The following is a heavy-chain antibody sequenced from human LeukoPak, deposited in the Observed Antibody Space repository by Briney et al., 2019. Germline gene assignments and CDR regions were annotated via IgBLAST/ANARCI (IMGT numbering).Heavy chain of an antibody. CDR1: GGSISSGDYY. CDR3: ARTQLERRFDP. J-gene: IGHJ5*02. Sequence: PSETLSLTCTVSGGSISSGDYYWSWIRQPPGKGLEWIGYIYYSGSTYYNPSLKSRVTISVDTSKNQFSLKLSSVTAADTAVYYCARTQLERRFDPWGQGTLVTVSS. CDR2: IYYSGST. V-gene: IGHV4-30-4*01. D-gene: IGHD1-1*01.